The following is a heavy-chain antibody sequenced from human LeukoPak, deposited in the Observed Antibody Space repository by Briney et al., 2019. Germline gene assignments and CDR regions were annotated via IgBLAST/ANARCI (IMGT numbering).Heavy chain of an antibody. D-gene: IGHD6-13*01. J-gene: IGHJ4*02. CDR1: GFTFSSYG. CDR2: ISYDGTNK. CDR3: AKRYSSSWCIDS. V-gene: IGHV3-30*18. Sequence: GGSLRLSCAASGFTFSSYGMHWVRRAPGKGLEWVAVISYDGTNKYYADSVKGRFTISRDNSKNTLYLQKNSLRAEDTAVYYCAKRYSSSWCIDSWGQGTLVTVSS.